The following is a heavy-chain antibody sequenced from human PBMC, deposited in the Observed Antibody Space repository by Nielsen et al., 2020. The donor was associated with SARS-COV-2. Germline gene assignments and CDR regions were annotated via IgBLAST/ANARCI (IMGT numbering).Heavy chain of an antibody. V-gene: IGHV1-3*01. CDR1: GYTFTSYA. J-gene: IGHJ4*02. CDR3: ARERDPIGITMKLVVRPGGY. D-gene: IGHD3-22*01. CDR2: INAGNGNT. Sequence: ASVKVSCKASGYTFTSYAMHWVRQAPGQRLEWMGWINAGNGNTKYSQKFQGRVTITRDTSASTAYMELSSLRSEDTAVYYCARERDPIGITMKLVVRPGGYWGQGILVTVSS.